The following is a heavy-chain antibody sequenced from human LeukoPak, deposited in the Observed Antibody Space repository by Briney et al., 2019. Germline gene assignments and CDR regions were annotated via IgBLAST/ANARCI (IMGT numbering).Heavy chain of an antibody. J-gene: IGHJ5*02. Sequence: SETPSLTCTVSGGSISSYYWSWIRQPAGKGLEWIGRIYTSGSTNYNPSLKSRVTMSVDTSKNQFSLKLSSVTAADTAVYYCARHCSSTSCPKGAWFDPWGQGTLVTVSS. CDR2: IYTSGST. D-gene: IGHD2-2*01. CDR3: ARHCSSTSCPKGAWFDP. CDR1: GGSISSYY. V-gene: IGHV4-4*07.